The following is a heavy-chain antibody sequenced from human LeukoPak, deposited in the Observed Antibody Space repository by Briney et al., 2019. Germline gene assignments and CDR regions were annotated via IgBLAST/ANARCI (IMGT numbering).Heavy chain of an antibody. Sequence: SETLSLTCTVSGYSISSGYYWGWIRQPPGKGLEWIGSIYHSGSTYYNPSLKSRVTISVDTSKNQFSLKLSSVTAADTAVYYCARRPRYSSSSNLLGYFQHWGQGTLVTVSS. CDR2: IYHSGST. CDR3: ARRPRYSSSSNLLGYFQH. J-gene: IGHJ1*01. V-gene: IGHV4-38-2*02. CDR1: GYSISSGYY. D-gene: IGHD6-6*01.